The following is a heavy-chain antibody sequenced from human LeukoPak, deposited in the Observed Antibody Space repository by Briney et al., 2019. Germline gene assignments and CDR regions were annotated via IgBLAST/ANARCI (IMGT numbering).Heavy chain of an antibody. V-gene: IGHV4-59*12. D-gene: IGHD2-2*01. J-gene: IGHJ4*02. CDR2: IYYSGST. CDR3: ARESRPFCPFAF. CDR1: GGSISSYY. Sequence: SETLSLTCTVSGGSISSYYWSWIRQPPGKGLEWIGYIYYSGSTHYNPSLKSRVTISVDTSKNQFSLKLSSVTAADTAVYYCARESRPFCPFAFWGQGVLVTVSS.